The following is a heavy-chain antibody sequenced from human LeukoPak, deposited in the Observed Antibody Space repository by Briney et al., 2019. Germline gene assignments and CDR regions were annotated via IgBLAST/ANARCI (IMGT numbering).Heavy chain of an antibody. Sequence: GGSLRLSCAASGFTVSSNYMSWVRQAPGKGLEWVSVIYSGGSTYYADSVKGRFIISRDNSKNTLYLQMNSLRAEDTAVYYCASRYCSGGSCYLVHYYYGMDVWGQGTTVTVSS. V-gene: IGHV3-53*01. CDR3: ASRYCSGGSCYLVHYYYGMDV. CDR1: GFTVSSNY. J-gene: IGHJ6*02. CDR2: IYSGGST. D-gene: IGHD2-15*01.